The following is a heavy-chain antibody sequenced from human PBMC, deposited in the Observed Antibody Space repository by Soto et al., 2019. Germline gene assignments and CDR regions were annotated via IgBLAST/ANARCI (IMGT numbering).Heavy chain of an antibody. D-gene: IGHD2-2*01. J-gene: IGHJ5*02. V-gene: IGHV4-30-2*01. CDR2: IYHTGTT. CDR1: GGSINSGDYS. CDR3: ARVPTP. Sequence: SETLSLTCTVSGGSINSGDYSWTWLRQPPGKGLEWIGYIYHTGTTYYNTSLKSRVTISVDRSKNQFSLKLSSVTAADTAVYYCARVPTPWGQGTLVTVSS.